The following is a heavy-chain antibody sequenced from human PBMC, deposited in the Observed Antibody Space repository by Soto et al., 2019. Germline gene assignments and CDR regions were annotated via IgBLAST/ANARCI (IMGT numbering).Heavy chain of an antibody. CDR2: IYYSGST. V-gene: IGHV4-39*01. J-gene: IGHJ3*02. D-gene: IGHD3-10*01. CDR3: ARHANRNYYDAFDI. Sequence: SETLSLTCTVSGGSITSGTYYWGWIRQPPGKGLEWIGSIYYSGSTYYNPSLKSRATISVDTSKNQFSLKLTSVTAADTAVYYCARHANRNYYDAFDIWGQGTMVT. CDR1: GGSITSGTYY.